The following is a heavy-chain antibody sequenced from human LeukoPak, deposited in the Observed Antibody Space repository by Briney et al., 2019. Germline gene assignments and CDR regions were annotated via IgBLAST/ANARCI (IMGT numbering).Heavy chain of an antibody. V-gene: IGHV3-30-3*01. CDR3: ARGARGMGDFWSGYSAHYFDY. CDR2: ISYDGSNK. CDR1: GFTFSSYA. Sequence: GGSLRLSCAASGFTFSSYAMHWVRQAPGKGLEWVAVISYDGSNKYYADSVKGRFTISRDNSKNTLYLQMNSLRAEDTAVYYCARGARGMGDFWSGYSAHYFDYWGQGTLVTVSS. J-gene: IGHJ4*02. D-gene: IGHD3-3*01.